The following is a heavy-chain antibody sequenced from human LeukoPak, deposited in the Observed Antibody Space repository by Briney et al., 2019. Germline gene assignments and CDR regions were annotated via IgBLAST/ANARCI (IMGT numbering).Heavy chain of an antibody. CDR1: GGSISSHY. D-gene: IGHD1-1*01. Sequence: SETLSLTCTVSGGSISSHYWGWIRQPPGKGLEWIGYIYHSGSTYYSPSLKSRVTISEDRSKNQFSLKLSSVTAADTAVYYCARGTERASWFDPWGQGTLVTVSS. CDR3: ARGTERASWFDP. V-gene: IGHV4-59*11. J-gene: IGHJ5*02. CDR2: IYHSGST.